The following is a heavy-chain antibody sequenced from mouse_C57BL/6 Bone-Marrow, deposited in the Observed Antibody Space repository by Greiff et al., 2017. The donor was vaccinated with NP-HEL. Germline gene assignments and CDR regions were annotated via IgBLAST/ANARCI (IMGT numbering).Heavy chain of an antibody. CDR2: ISSGGRYT. J-gene: IGHJ3*01. CDR3: ARQYYYGSSWGFAY. Sequence: EVKLMESGGDLVKPGGSLKLSCAASGFTFSSYGMSWVRQTPDKRLEWVATISSGGRYTYYPDSVKGRFTISRDNAKNPLDLQMSSLKSEDTAMYYCARQYYYGSSWGFAYWGQGTLVTVSA. V-gene: IGHV5-6*01. CDR1: GFTFSSYG. D-gene: IGHD1-1*01.